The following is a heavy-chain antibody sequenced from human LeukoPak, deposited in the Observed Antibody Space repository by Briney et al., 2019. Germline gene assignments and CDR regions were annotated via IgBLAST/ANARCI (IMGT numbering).Heavy chain of an antibody. V-gene: IGHV3-33*06. J-gene: IGHJ4*02. CDR1: GFTFDDYA. D-gene: IGHD1-14*01. CDR2: IWYDGSNK. CDR3: AKDPESGVRWAYYFDY. Sequence: GGSLRLSCAASGFTFDDYAMHWVRQAPGKGLEWVAVIWYDGSNKYYADSVKGRFTISRDNSKNTLYLQMNSLRAEDTAVYYCAKDPESGVRWAYYFDYWGQGTLVTVSS.